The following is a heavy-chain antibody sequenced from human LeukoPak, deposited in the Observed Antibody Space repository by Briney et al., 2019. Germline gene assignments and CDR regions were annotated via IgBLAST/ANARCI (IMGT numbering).Heavy chain of an antibody. Sequence: GGSLRLSCAASGFTFSTYWMHWVRQAPGKGLVWVSRINSDGSSTSYADSVKGRFTISRDNAKNTLFLQMNSLRTEDTAVYYCARYYTPMALYYFDYWDQGTLVTVSS. V-gene: IGHV3-74*01. CDR1: GFTFSTYW. CDR3: ARYYTPMALYYFDY. J-gene: IGHJ4*02. D-gene: IGHD5-18*01. CDR2: INSDGSST.